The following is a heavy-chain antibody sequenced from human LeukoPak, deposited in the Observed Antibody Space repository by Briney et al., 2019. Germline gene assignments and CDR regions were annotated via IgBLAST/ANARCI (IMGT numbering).Heavy chain of an antibody. J-gene: IGHJ4*02. D-gene: IGHD4-17*01. CDR2: ITGSGAVT. V-gene: IGHV3-23*01. Sequence: GASLRLSCAASGFTFSNYAMSWVRQAPGKGLEWVSAITGSGAVTYYADSVKGRFTISRENSKNTLYLQMNSLRAEDTAVYYCARAERVGDYGYWGQGTLVTVSS. CDR1: GFTFSNYA. CDR3: ARAERVGDYGY.